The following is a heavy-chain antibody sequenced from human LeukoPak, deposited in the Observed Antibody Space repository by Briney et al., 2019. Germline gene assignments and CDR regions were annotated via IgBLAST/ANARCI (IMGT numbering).Heavy chain of an antibody. Sequence: PSETLSLTCAVYGGSFSGYYWSWIRQPPGKGLEWIGEINHSGSTNYSPSLKSRVTISVDTSKNQFSLKLSSVTAADTAVYYCARVRRIPDYYYYMDVWGKGTTVTVSS. J-gene: IGHJ6*03. CDR3: ARVRRIPDYYYYMDV. CDR1: GGSFSGYY. CDR2: INHSGST. V-gene: IGHV4-34*01. D-gene: IGHD5-18*01.